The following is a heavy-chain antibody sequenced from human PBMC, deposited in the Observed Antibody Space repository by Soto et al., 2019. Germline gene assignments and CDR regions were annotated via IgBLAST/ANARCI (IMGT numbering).Heavy chain of an antibody. CDR1: GFTFITYD. CDR2: MNPTNGNA. CDR3: ARRKERSGPYHLDL. Sequence: QVQLLQSGAEVKKPGASVKVSCKASGFTFITYDFSWVRQAAGQGLEWMGWMNPTNGNAGFAQQFRDRINMTRNTSISTAYLELSSLRSDDSAVYFCARRKERSGPYHLDLWGQGTQVTVSS. J-gene: IGHJ5*02. D-gene: IGHD2-2*01. V-gene: IGHV1-8*01.